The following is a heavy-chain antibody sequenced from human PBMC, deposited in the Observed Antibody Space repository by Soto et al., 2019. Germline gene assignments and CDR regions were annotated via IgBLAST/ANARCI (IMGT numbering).Heavy chain of an antibody. CDR1: GFTFSSYG. CDR2: ISYDGSNK. V-gene: IGHV3-30*18. J-gene: IGHJ4*02. CDR3: AKNGACGGYSGYESNYYFDY. Sequence: GGSLRLSCAASGFTFSSYGMHWVRQAPGKGLEWVAVISYDGSNKYYADSVKGRFTISRDNSKNTLYLQMNSLRAEDTAVYYCAKNGACGGYSGYESNYYFDYWGQGTLVTVSS. D-gene: IGHD5-12*01.